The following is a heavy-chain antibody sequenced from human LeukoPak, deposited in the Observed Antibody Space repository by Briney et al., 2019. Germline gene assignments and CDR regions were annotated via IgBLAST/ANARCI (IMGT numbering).Heavy chain of an antibody. CDR3: AKIVGGWLWLQQSPRAYFDS. V-gene: IGHV3-23*01. D-gene: IGHD5-24*01. CDR2: ISASYGTT. Sequence: GGSLRLSCAASGFTFSSYGMSWVRQAPGKGLEWVSAISASYGTTYYADSVKGRFTISRDNSKNTLYLQMNSLRAGDTALYYCAKIVGGWLWLQQSPRAYFDSWGQGTLVTVSS. J-gene: IGHJ4*02. CDR1: GFTFSSYG.